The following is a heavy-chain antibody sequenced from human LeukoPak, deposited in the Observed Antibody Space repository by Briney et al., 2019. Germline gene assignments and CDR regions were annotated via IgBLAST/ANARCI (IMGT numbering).Heavy chain of an antibody. V-gene: IGHV3-49*04. CDR2: IRSKAYGGTT. CDR1: GFTFGDYA. D-gene: IGHD1-1*01. J-gene: IGHJ4*02. Sequence: GGSLRLSCTASGFTFGDYAMSWVRQAPGKGLEWVGFIRSKAYGGTTEYAASVKGRFTISRDDSKSIAYPQMNSLKTEDTAVYYCEIWLERPVLDYFDYWGQGTLVTVSS. CDR3: EIWLERPVLDYFDY.